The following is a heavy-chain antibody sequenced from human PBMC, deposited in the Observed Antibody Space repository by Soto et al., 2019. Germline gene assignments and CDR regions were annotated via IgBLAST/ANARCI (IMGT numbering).Heavy chain of an antibody. CDR1: GYTFTGYY. D-gene: IGHD6-6*01. V-gene: IGHV1-2*02. J-gene: IGHJ5*02. CDR3: ARNGEYSRSSDWFDP. CDR2: INPNSGGT. Sequence: ASVKVSCKASGYTFTGYYMHWVRQAPGQGLEWMGWINPNSGGTNYAQKFQGRVTMTRDTSISTAYMELSRLRSDDTAVYYCARNGEYSRSSDWFDPWGQGTLVTVSS.